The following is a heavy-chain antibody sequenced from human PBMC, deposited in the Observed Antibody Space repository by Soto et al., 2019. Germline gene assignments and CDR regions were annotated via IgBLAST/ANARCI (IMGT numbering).Heavy chain of an antibody. CDR1: GFTFSDYV. CDR2: IKSKTDGGTT. V-gene: IGHV3-15*07. D-gene: IGHD2-15*01. J-gene: IGHJ6*02. CDR3: TTAYCSGGSCPYSYYYYGMDV. Sequence: PGGSLRLSCAASGFTFSDYVMNWVRQAPGKGLEWVGRIKSKTDGGTTDYAAPVKGRFTISRDDSKNTLYLQMNSLKTEDTAVYYCTTAYCSGGSCPYSYYYYGMDVWGQGTTVTVSS.